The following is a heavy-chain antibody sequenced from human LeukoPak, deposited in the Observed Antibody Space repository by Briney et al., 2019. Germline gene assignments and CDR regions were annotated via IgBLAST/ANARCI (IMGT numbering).Heavy chain of an antibody. Sequence: GGSLRLSCAASGFTFTNYAMTWVRQAPGKGLEWVSGISGSGGSTYYADSVKGRFTISRDTSKNTLYLQMNSLRAEDTAVYYCAKDRCGSSCFADFDYWGQGTLVTVSS. J-gene: IGHJ4*02. CDR2: ISGSGGST. CDR1: GFTFTNYA. V-gene: IGHV3-23*01. CDR3: AKDRCGSSCFADFDY. D-gene: IGHD2-15*01.